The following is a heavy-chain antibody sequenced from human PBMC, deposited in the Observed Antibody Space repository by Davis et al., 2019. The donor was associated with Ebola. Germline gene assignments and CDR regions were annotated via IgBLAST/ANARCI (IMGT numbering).Heavy chain of an antibody. CDR3: ARREWELLL. V-gene: IGHV4-39*01. CDR2: NFHSGGT. J-gene: IGHJ4*02. CDR1: GGSVNSDSYY. D-gene: IGHD1-26*01. Sequence: PSETLSLTCTVSGGSVNSDSYYWGWIRQPPGKGLEWIGTNFHSGGTYYSPSLKSRVAISVDTSKNQFSLKMSSVTAADTAMYYCARREWELLLWGQGTLVTVSS.